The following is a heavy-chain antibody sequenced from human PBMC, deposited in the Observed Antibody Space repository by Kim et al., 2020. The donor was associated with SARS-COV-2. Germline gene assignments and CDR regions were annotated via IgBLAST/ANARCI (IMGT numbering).Heavy chain of an antibody. V-gene: IGHV3-23*01. Sequence: GGSLRLSCAASGFTFSSYTMNWVRQAPRKGLEWVSGMTGSSGNTYYADSVKGRFTISRDNSKSTVYLQMNSLRADDTAVYYCAKLHSRSSESFDHWGQGTLGTGSS. CDR2: MTGSSGNT. CDR3: AKLHSRSSESFDH. J-gene: IGHJ4*02. CDR1: GFTFSSYT. D-gene: IGHD6-13*01.